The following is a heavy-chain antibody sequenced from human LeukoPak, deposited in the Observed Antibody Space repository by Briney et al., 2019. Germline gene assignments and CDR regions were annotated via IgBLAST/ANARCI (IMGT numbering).Heavy chain of an antibody. V-gene: IGHV3-23*01. D-gene: IGHD6-19*01. CDR1: GLTFSSYA. CDR3: AKVPIAVAASRIYFDY. CDR2: ISGSGGST. J-gene: IGHJ4*02. Sequence: GGSLRLSCAASGLTFSSYAMSWVRQAPGKGLEWVSTISGSGGSTYYADSVKGRFTISRDNSKNTLFLQMNSLRAEDTAIYYCAKVPIAVAASRIYFDYWGQGTLVTVSS.